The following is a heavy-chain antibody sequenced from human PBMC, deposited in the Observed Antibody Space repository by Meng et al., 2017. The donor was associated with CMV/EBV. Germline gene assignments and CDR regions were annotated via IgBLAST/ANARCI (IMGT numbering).Heavy chain of an antibody. V-gene: IGHV3-30*02. D-gene: IGHD3-3*01. Sequence: GESLKISCAASGFTFNNYGMHWVRQAPGKGLEWVAFIRYDGSVEYHADSVKGRFTISRDKGKSTLFLQMNSLRPEDTAVYYCAKVLLRFLEWLSPNFDYWGQGTLVTVSS. J-gene: IGHJ4*02. CDR2: IRYDGSVE. CDR1: GFTFNNYG. CDR3: AKVLLRFLEWLSPNFDY.